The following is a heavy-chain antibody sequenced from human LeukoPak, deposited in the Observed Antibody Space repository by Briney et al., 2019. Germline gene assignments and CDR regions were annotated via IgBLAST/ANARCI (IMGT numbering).Heavy chain of an antibody. D-gene: IGHD2/OR15-2a*01. Sequence: GESLKISCKGSGYTFTNYWIGWVRQMPGKGLEFMGIIYPGDSDTRYSPTFQGQVTISVDKSINTAYLQWSSLKASDSAMYYCARAGYSNRWDGVDYWGQGTLVTVSS. CDR3: ARAGYSNRWDGVDY. CDR1: GYTFTNYW. J-gene: IGHJ4*02. V-gene: IGHV5-51*01. CDR2: IYPGDSDT.